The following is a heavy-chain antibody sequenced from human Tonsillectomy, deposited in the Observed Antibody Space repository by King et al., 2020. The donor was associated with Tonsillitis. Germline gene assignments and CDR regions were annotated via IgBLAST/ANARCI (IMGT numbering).Heavy chain of an antibody. CDR2: IVGNGDNT. D-gene: IGHD1-14*01. CDR3: AKDYRDTGNQYSAFDI. CDR1: GFTFSSYA. J-gene: IGHJ3*02. V-gene: IGHV3-23*04. Sequence: VQLVESGGGLVQPGGSLRLSCAASGFTFSSYALSWVRQAPGKGLEWVSGIVGNGDNTYYAESVKGRFTISRDTSKNTLYLQMNSLKAEDSALYYCAKDYRDTGNQYSAFDIWGHGTMVTVSS.